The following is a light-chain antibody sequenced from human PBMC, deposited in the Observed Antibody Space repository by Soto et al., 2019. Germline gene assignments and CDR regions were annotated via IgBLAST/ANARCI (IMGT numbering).Light chain of an antibody. CDR1: QGISSY. V-gene: IGKV1-8*01. Sequence: AIRMTQSPSSLSASTGDRATITCRASQGISSYLAWYQQKPGKAPKLLIYAASTLQSGVPSRFSGSGSGTDFTLTISCLQSEDFATYYCQQYYSYPPWTFGQGTKVEIK. J-gene: IGKJ1*01. CDR3: QQYYSYPPWT. CDR2: AAS.